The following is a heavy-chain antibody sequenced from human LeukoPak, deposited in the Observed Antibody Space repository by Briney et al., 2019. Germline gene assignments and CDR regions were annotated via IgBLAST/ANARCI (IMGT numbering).Heavy chain of an antibody. Sequence: GGSLRLSCTASGFTFGDYAMSWFRQAQGKGLEWVGFIRSEAYGGTTEYAASVKGRFTISRDDSKSIDYLQMNRLKTEDTDVYYCTSYSKLDTAMRYFDYWGQGTLVTVSS. J-gene: IGHJ4*02. V-gene: IGHV3-49*03. CDR2: IRSEAYGGTT. D-gene: IGHD5-18*01. CDR1: GFTFGDYA. CDR3: TSYSKLDTAMRYFDY.